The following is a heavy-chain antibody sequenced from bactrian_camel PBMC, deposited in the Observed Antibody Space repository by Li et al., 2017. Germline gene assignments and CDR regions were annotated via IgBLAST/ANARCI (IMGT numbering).Heavy chain of an antibody. CDR1: GFTFSSGCGW. J-gene: IGHJ4*01. D-gene: IGHD5*01. CDR3: AVSHDAPIEVGPPLRY. Sequence: QLVESGGGLVQPGGSLTLSCAASGFTFSSGCGWMYWVRQAPGKEIEWVSAITSGDGTTYYADSVKGRFTISRDNAKNTVYLQMNSLKPEDTALYYCAVSHDAPIEVGPPLRYWGQGTQVTVS. CDR2: ITSGDGTT. V-gene: IGHV3S25*01.